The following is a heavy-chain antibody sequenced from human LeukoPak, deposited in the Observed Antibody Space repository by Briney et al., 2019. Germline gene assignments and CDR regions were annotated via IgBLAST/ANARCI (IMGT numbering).Heavy chain of an antibody. CDR2: IGTAGDT. V-gene: IGHV3-13*01. J-gene: IGHJ6*02. CDR1: GFTFSSYD. Sequence: TGGSLRLSCAASGFTFSSYDMHWVRQATGKGPEWVSAIGTAGDTYYPGSVKGRFTISRENAKNSLYLQMNSLRAGDTAVYYCAREPFGQGGMDVWGQGTTVTVSS. CDR3: AREPFGQGGMDV. D-gene: IGHD3-16*01.